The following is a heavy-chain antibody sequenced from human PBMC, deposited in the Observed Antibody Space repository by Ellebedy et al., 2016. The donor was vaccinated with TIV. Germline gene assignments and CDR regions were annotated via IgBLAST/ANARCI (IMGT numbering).Heavy chain of an antibody. CDR2: ITGSGDST. J-gene: IGHJ4*02. Sequence: GESLKISCAAFGFTFSSYAMSWVRQVPGKGLEWVSAITGSGDSTYYADSVRGRFTNSRDNSKNTLYVQMNSLRAEDTAVYYCAKASGSSGNTNYYFDYWGQGTLVTVSS. V-gene: IGHV3-23*01. CDR3: AKASGSSGNTNYYFDY. D-gene: IGHD3-22*01. CDR1: GFTFSSYA.